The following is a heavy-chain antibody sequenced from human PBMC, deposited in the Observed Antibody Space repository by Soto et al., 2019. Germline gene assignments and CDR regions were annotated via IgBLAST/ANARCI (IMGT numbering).Heavy chain of an antibody. CDR1: GFTFRSYY. CDR2: IKQDGSEK. J-gene: IGHJ3*02. V-gene: IGHV3-7*01. D-gene: IGHD5-18*01. Sequence: EVQLVESGGGSVQPGGSLRLSCAASGFTFRSYYMSWVRQPPGKRLEWVANIKQDGSEKYYVDSVKGRFTISRDNAKNSLYLQMNSLRDDDTAVYYCARDGYSAGFDIWGQGTMVTVSS. CDR3: ARDGYSAGFDI.